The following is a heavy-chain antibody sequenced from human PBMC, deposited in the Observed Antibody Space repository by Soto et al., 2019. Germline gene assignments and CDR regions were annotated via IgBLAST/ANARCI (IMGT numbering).Heavy chain of an antibody. Sequence: SETLSLTCAVSGGSISSTNWSTWVRQSPGRGLEWIGEIYHSGTTNYSPSLKRRVNIAVYMSKNHFPLTLISMTAADTAGYYCAFPATADFDYWGKGILVTVSS. J-gene: IGHJ4*02. CDR2: IYHSGTT. D-gene: IGHD6-13*01. CDR1: GGSISSTNW. V-gene: IGHV4-4*02. CDR3: AFPATADFDY.